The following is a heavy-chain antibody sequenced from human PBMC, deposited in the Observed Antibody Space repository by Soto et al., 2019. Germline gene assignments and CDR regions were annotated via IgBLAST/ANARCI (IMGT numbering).Heavy chain of an antibody. CDR1: GGSISSSSYY. J-gene: IGHJ4*02. Sequence: QLQLQESGPGLVKPSETLSLTCTVSGGSISSSSYYWGWIRQPPGKGLEWIGSIYYSGSTYYNPSLKSRVTISVDTSKNQFSLKLSSVTAADTAVYYCASLGAIVGVLVDYWGQGTLVTVSS. D-gene: IGHD1-26*01. V-gene: IGHV4-39*01. CDR3: ASLGAIVGVLVDY. CDR2: IYYSGST.